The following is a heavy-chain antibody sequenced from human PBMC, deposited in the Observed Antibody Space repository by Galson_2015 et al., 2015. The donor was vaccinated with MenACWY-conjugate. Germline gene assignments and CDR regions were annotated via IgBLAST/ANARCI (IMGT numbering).Heavy chain of an antibody. V-gene: IGHV3-7*03. CDR1: GFTFRNYW. Sequence: SLRLSCAASGFTFRNYWMTWVRQAPGKGLEWVASIKEVGSEKYYVDSVKGRFTISRDNAKNSMYLEMNSLRVEDTAVYSCARGHYGMDVWGQGTTVTASS. CDR2: IKEVGSEK. CDR3: ARGHYGMDV. J-gene: IGHJ6*02.